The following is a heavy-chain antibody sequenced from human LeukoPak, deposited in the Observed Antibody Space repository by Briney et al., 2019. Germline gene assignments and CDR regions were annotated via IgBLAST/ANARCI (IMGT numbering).Heavy chain of an antibody. V-gene: IGHV1-69*05. Sequence: ASVKVSCKXSGGTFSSYAISWVRQAPRQGLEWMGRIIPIFGTANYAQKFQGRVTITTDGSTSTAYMELSSLRSEDTAVYYCARESNVEMATFSLLYWGQGTLVTVSS. D-gene: IGHD5-24*01. J-gene: IGHJ4*02. CDR2: IIPIFGTA. CDR3: ARESNVEMATFSLLY. CDR1: GGTFSSYA.